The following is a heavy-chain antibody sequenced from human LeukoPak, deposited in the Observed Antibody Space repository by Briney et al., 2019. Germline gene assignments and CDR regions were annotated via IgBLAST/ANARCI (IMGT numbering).Heavy chain of an antibody. D-gene: IGHD6-19*01. J-gene: IGHJ4*02. V-gene: IGHV3-23*01. CDR1: GFTFSSYA. CDR2: ISGSGGST. Sequence: GGSLRLSCAASGFTFSSYAMSWVRQAPGKGLEWVSAISGSGGSTYYADSVKGRFTISRDNAKNSLYLQMNSLRAEDTALYYCATGSGWYVGYFDYWGQGTLVTVSS. CDR3: ATGSGWYVGYFDY.